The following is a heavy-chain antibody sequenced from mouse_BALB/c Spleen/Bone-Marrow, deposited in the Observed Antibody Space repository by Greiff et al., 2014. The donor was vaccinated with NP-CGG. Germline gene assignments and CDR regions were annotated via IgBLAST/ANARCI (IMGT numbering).Heavy chain of an antibody. V-gene: IGHV2-9*02. J-gene: IGHJ4*01. Sequence: VKLVESGPGLVAPSQSLSITCTVSGFSLTHYGVHWVRQPPGKGLEWLGVIWADGSTNYNSALMSRLSISKDNSKSQVFFKMNSLQTDDTAMYYCARITTATGAMDYWGQGTSVTVSS. CDR3: ARITTATGAMDY. CDR1: GFSLTHYG. CDR2: IWADGST. D-gene: IGHD1-2*01.